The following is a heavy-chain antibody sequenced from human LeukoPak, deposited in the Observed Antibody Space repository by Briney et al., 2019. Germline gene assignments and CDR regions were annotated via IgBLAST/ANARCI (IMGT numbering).Heavy chain of an antibody. CDR3: AKSRDSYNSLFDF. V-gene: IGHV1-69*05. Sequence: ASVKVSCRASGGTFSSYAISWVRQAPGQGLEWMGRIIPIFGTANYAQKFQGRVTITTDESTSTAYMELSSLRSEDTAVYYCAKSRDSYNSLFDFWGQGTLVSVSS. D-gene: IGHD5-24*01. J-gene: IGHJ4*02. CDR1: GGTFSSYA. CDR2: IIPIFGTA.